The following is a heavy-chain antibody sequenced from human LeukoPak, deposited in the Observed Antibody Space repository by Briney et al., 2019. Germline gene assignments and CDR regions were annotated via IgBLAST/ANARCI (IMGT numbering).Heavy chain of an antibody. J-gene: IGHJ5*02. Sequence: ASVKVSCKASGYSFGIFGISWVRQAPGQGLEGMGWISANSGNTNYAQNLQGRVTMTTDTSTSTAYMELRSLRSDDTAVYYCARVGVVVPAAWFDPWGQGTLVTVSS. CDR3: ARVGVVVPAAWFDP. CDR2: ISANSGNT. CDR1: GYSFGIFG. V-gene: IGHV1-18*01. D-gene: IGHD2-2*01.